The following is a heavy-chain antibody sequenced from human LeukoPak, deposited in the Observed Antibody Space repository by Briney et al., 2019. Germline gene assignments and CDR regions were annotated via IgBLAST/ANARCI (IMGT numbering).Heavy chain of an antibody. CDR3: ARDLLFVVAGTFDP. Sequence: GASVKVSCKASGYTFINHGISWVRQAPGQGLEWMGWISAYNGNTNYAQKLQGRVTMTTDTSTSTAYMELRSLRSDDTAVYYCARDLLFVVAGTFDPWGQGTLVTVSS. CDR1: GYTFINHG. V-gene: IGHV1-18*01. J-gene: IGHJ5*02. CDR2: ISAYNGNT. D-gene: IGHD6-19*01.